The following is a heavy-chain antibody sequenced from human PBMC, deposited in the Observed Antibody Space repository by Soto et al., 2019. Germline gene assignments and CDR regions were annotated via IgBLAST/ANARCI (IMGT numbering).Heavy chain of an antibody. CDR1: GGSVSSGSYY. D-gene: IGHD2-2*01. V-gene: IGHV4-61*01. Sequence: QVKLQESGPGLVKPSETLSLTCTVSGGSVSSGSYYWSWIRQPPGKGLEWIGYIYYSGSTNYNPSLKSRVTISVDTSKNQFSLKLSSVTAADTAVYYCASGDIVLVPAAINYWGQGTLVTVSS. CDR2: IYYSGST. J-gene: IGHJ4*02. CDR3: ASGDIVLVPAAINY.